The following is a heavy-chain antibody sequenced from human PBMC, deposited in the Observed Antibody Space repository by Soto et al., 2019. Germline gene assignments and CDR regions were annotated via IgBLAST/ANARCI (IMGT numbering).Heavy chain of an antibody. V-gene: IGHV1-69*08. CDR2: IIPILGIA. Sequence: QVQLVQSGAEVKKPGSSVKVSCKASGGTFSSYTISWVRQAPGQGLEWMGRIIPILGIANYAQKFQGRVTITADKSTSTAYMELSSLRSEDTAVYYCAREGEGGSGYDWLQGVSEYWGQGTLVTVSS. CDR3: AREGEGGSGYDWLQGVSEY. CDR1: GGTFSSYT. D-gene: IGHD5-12*01. J-gene: IGHJ4*02.